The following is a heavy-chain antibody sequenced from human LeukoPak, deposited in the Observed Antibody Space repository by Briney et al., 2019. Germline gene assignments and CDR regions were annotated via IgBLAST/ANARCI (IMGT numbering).Heavy chain of an antibody. CDR2: INYDGSQK. J-gene: IGHJ4*01. CDR1: GFTFSSYG. CDR3: GKSEVTIPDSH. Sequence: GGSLRLSCAASGFTFSSYGMHWVRQAPGKGLEWVANINYDGSQKYHVDSVKGRFTISRDNDKNSLYLQMNSLRVEDTAVYYCGKSEVTIPDSHWGQGAPVTVSS. D-gene: IGHD2-21*02. V-gene: IGHV3-7*01.